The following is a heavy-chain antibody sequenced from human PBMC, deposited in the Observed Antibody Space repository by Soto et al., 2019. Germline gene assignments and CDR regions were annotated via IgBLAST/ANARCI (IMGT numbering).Heavy chain of an antibody. Sequence: QVQLVQSGAEVKKPGSSVKVSCKASGGTFSSYAISWVRQAPGQGLEWMGGIIPIFGTANYAQKCQGRVTITADESTSTAYMELSRLRSEDTAVYYCARAMAARRGRLYYYYGMDVWGQGTTVTVSS. CDR3: ARAMAARRGRLYYYYGMDV. D-gene: IGHD6-6*01. V-gene: IGHV1-69*01. CDR2: IIPIFGTA. CDR1: GGTFSSYA. J-gene: IGHJ6*02.